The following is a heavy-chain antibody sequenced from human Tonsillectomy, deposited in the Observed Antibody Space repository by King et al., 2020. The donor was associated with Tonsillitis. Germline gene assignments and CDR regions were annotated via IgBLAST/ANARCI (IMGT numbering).Heavy chain of an antibody. CDR3: ARDLYSAFDI. D-gene: IGHD1-26*01. V-gene: IGHV3-30-3*01. Sequence: VQLVESGGGVVQPGRSLRLSCAASGFTFSRYAMAWVRQAPGKGLEWVAVISYDGSNKYYADSVKGRFTISRDNSKNTLYLQMNSLRAEDTAVYYCARDLYSAFDIWGQGTKVTVSS. J-gene: IGHJ3*02. CDR1: GFTFSRYA. CDR2: ISYDGSNK.